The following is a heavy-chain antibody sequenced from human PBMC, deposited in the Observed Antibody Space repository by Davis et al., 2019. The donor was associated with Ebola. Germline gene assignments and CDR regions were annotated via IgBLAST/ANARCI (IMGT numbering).Heavy chain of an antibody. V-gene: IGHV4-4*02. CDR1: GGSISSSNW. D-gene: IGHD2-8*01. Sequence: SETLSPTCAVPGGSISSSNWWSWIRQPPGKGLEWIGEINHSGSTNYNPSLKSRVTISVDTSKNQFSLKLSSVTAADTAVYYCARRSVGGNGWFDPWGQGTLVTVSS. J-gene: IGHJ5*02. CDR2: INHSGST. CDR3: ARRSVGGNGWFDP.